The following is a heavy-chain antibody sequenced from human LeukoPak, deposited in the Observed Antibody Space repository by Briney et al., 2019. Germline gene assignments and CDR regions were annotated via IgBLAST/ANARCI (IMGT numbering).Heavy chain of an antibody. CDR3: ARTTPATAIRDY. Sequence: PSQTLSLTCTVSGDSINSGSYYWSWIRQPAGKGLEWMGRIYTGGSTGYNPSLESRITISVDTSKNQFSLQLSSVTAADTAVYYCARTTPATAIRDYWGQGTLVTVSS. D-gene: IGHD2-2*02. J-gene: IGHJ4*02. CDR2: IYTGGST. V-gene: IGHV4-61*02. CDR1: GDSINSGSYY.